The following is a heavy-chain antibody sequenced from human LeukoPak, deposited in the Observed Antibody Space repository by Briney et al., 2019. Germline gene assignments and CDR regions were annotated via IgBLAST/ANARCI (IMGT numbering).Heavy chain of an antibody. CDR2: ISSSDSTI. J-gene: IGHJ5*02. CDR3: ARQVVRGGNFNWFDP. D-gene: IGHD3-10*01. CDR1: GFTFSSYE. Sequence: GGSLRLSCAASGFTFSSYEMNWVRQAPGKGLEWVSYISSSDSTIYYADSVKGRFTISRDNAKNSLYLQMNSLRAEDTAVYYCARQVVRGGNFNWFDPWGQGTLVTVSS. V-gene: IGHV3-48*03.